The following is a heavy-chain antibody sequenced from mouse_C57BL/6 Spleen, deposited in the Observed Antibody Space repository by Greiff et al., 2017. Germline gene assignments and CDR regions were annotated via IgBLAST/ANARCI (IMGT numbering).Heavy chain of an antibody. Sequence: VQLQESGPGLVAPSQSLSITCTVSGFSLTSYGVHWVRQPPGKGPEWLVVIWSVGSTTYNSALKSRLSISKDNNKSQVVIKMNSLQTDDTDMCYSARQGYYAAMDYWGQGTSVTVSA. CDR1: GFSLTSYG. J-gene: IGHJ4*01. CDR2: IWSVGST. D-gene: IGHD2-3*01. V-gene: IGHV2-6-1*01. CDR3: ARQGYYAAMDY.